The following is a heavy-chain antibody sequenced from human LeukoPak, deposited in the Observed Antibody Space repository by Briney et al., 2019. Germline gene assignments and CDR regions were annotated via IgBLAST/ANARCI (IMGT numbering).Heavy chain of an antibody. CDR2: ISLTGLT. CDR3: SRENGAFSPFGY. J-gene: IGHJ4*02. D-gene: IGHD2-8*01. Sequence: ASETLSLTCGVSGGSISNTNWWSWVRQPPGQGLEWIGEISLTGLTHYNPSLESRVTVSLDKSKDQLSLNLTSVTAADTAVYYCSRENGAFSPFGYWGQGTLVTVLS. CDR1: GGSISNTNW. V-gene: IGHV4-4*02.